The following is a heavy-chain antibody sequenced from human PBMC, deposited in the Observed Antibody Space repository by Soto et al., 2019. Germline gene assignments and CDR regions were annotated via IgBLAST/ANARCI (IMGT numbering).Heavy chain of an antibody. CDR1: GYSFAGYW. V-gene: IGHV5-10-1*01. CDR3: ARQIYDSDTGPNFQYYFDS. D-gene: IGHD3-22*01. J-gene: IGHJ4*02. CDR2: IDPSDSQT. Sequence: PRESLKISCKGSGYSFAGYWITWVRQKPGKGLEWRGRIDPSDSQTYYSPSFRGHVTISVTKSITTVFLQWSSLRASDTAMYYCARQIYDSDTGPNFQYYFDSWGQGTPVTVSS.